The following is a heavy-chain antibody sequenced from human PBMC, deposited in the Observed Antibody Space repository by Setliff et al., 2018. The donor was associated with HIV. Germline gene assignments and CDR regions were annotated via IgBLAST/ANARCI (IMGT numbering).Heavy chain of an antibody. D-gene: IGHD3-10*01. CDR1: GGSISSHY. CDR3: ARGTWWFGAFDI. CDR2: IYYSGST. J-gene: IGHJ3*02. V-gene: IGHV4-59*11. Sequence: SETLSLTCTVSGGSISSHYWSWSRQPPGKGLEWIGYIYYSGSTNYNPSLKSRVTISVDTSKNQFSLKLSSVTAADTAVYYCARGTWWFGAFDIWGQGTMVTVSS.